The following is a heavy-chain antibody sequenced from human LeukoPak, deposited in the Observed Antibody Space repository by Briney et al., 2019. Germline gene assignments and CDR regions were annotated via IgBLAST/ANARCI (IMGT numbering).Heavy chain of an antibody. V-gene: IGHV5-51*01. J-gene: IGHJ4*02. CDR1: GYRFTSYW. CDR3: ASLYCSGGSCYLDY. CDR2: IYPGDSDT. D-gene: IGHD2-15*01. Sequence: GESLKISCKGSGYRFTSYWIGWVRPMTGKGLEWMGIIYPGDSDTRYSPSFQGQVTISADKSISTAYLQWSSLKASDTAMYYCASLYCSGGSCYLDYWGQGTLVTVSS.